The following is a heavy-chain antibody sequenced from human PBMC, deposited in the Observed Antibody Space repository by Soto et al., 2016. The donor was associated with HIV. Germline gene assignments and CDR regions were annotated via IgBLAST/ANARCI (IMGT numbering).Heavy chain of an antibody. Sequence: VQLQESGPGLVKPSETLSLNCSVSGSTISTYYWSWIRQTPGKGLEWIGNIYYSGSTNYNPSLKSRVTISVDTSKNQFSLKLTSVTAADTAVYYCAREGDFLYYFDYWGRGTLVTVSS. D-gene: IGHD3-16*01. J-gene: IGHJ4*02. CDR3: AREGDFLYYFDY. V-gene: IGHV4-59*12. CDR1: GSTISTYY. CDR2: IYYSGST.